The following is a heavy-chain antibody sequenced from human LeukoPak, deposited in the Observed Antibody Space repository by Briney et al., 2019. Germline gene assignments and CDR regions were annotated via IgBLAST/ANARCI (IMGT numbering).Heavy chain of an antibody. CDR3: ARDGAFRQPDRIFDY. D-gene: IGHD1-14*01. CDR1: GGSMSSYY. CDR2: IYTSGSI. Sequence: PSETLSLTCSVSGGSMSSYYWSWIRQPAGKGLEWIGRIYTSGSINYNPSLQSRVTMSIDTSKNQFSLRLSSVTAADTAVYYCARDGAFRQPDRIFDYWGQGTLVTVSS. V-gene: IGHV4-4*07. J-gene: IGHJ4*02.